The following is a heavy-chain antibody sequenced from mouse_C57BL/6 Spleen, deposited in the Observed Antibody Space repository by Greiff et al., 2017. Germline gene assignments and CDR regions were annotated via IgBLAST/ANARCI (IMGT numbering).Heavy chain of an antibody. CDR2: IDPENGDT. V-gene: IGHV14-4*01. J-gene: IGHJ2*01. Sequence: VQLQQSGAELVRPGASVKLSCTASGFNIKDDYMHWVKQRPEQGLEWIGWIDPENGDTEYASKFQGKATITADTSSNTAYLQLSSLTSEDTAVYYCTTPGKGYWGQGTTLTVSA. CDR3: TTPGKGY. D-gene: IGHD4-1*01. CDR1: GFNIKDDY.